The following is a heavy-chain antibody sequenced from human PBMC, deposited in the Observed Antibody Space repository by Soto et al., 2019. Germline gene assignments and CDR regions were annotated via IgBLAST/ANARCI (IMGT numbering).Heavy chain of an antibody. Sequence: EVQLVESGGGVVRPGGSLRLSCAASGFTFDDYAMTWVRQAPGKGLEWVSGINWNGGSTGYADSVKGRFTISRDNAKNSLYLQMNSLRAEDTAFYSCARGPPVYSSAWFFEYWGQGTLVTVSS. CDR3: ARGPPVYSSAWFFEY. V-gene: IGHV3-20*04. D-gene: IGHD6-19*01. CDR2: INWNGGST. J-gene: IGHJ4*02. CDR1: GFTFDDYA.